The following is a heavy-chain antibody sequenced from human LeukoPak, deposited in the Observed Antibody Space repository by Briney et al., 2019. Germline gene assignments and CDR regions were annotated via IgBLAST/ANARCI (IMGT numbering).Heavy chain of an antibody. V-gene: IGHV1-2*06. CDR1: GYTFTRYY. Sequence: ASVKVSCKASGYTFTRYYMHWVRQAPGQGLEWMGRINPNSGGTNYAQKFQDRVTMTRDTSISTAYMELSRLRSDDTAGYYCASSRVRGVISNMDVWGKGTTVTVSS. D-gene: IGHD3-10*01. J-gene: IGHJ6*03. CDR3: ASSRVRGVISNMDV. CDR2: INPNSGGT.